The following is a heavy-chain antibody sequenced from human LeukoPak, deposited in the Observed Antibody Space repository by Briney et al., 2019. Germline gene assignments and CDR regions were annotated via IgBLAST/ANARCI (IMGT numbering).Heavy chain of an antibody. CDR3: AKDDAWLRYQY. CDR1: GFTFSSYW. Sequence: PGGSLRLSCAASGFTFSSYWMHWVRQAPGKGLVWVSRINSDGSSTYYADSVKGRFTISRDNSKNTLDLQMNSLRAEDTAVYYCAKDDAWLRYQYWGQGTLVTVSS. D-gene: IGHD3-9*01. J-gene: IGHJ4*02. CDR2: INSDGSST. V-gene: IGHV3-74*01.